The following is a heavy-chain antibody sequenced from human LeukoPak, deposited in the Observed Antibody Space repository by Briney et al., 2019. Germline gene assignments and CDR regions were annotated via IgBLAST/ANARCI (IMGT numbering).Heavy chain of an antibody. CDR1: GVSISAYY. CDR2: IYYTGST. CDR3: ARGGIWNYENWFDP. D-gene: IGHD1-7*01. V-gene: IGHV4-59*01. Sequence: SETLSLTFTVSGVSISAYYWSWIRQPPGKGLEWIGYIYYTGSTNYNTSLKSRVTISVDTSKNQFSLKLSSATAADTAVYYCARGGIWNYENWFDPWGQGTLVTVSS. J-gene: IGHJ5*02.